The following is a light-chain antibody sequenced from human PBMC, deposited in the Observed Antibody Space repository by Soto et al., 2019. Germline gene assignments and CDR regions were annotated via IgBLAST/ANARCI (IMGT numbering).Light chain of an antibody. Sequence: QSALTQPASVSGSPGQSITISCTGTSSNVGSYKLVSWYQQHPGKAPKLMIFEVNKRPSGVSNRFSGSKSGNTASLTISGLKVEDEADYYCCSYTSSSTLVVFGGGTKVTVL. J-gene: IGLJ2*01. CDR2: EVN. CDR3: CSYTSSSTLVV. CDR1: SSNVGSYKL. V-gene: IGLV2-14*02.